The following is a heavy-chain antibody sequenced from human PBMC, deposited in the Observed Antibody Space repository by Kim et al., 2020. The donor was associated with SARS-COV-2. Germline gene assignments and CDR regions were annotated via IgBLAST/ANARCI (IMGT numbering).Heavy chain of an antibody. J-gene: IGHJ4*02. Sequence: GGSLRLSCAASGFTFSSYGMHWVRQAPGKGLEWVAVIWYDGSNKYYADSVKGRFIISRDNFKNTLYLQMNSLRGEDTAVYYCARPWGQEQQLDYWGQGTLLTVPS. CDR3: ARPWGQEQQLDY. D-gene: IGHD6-13*01. CDR1: GFTFSSYG. V-gene: IGHV3-33*01. CDR2: IWYDGSNK.